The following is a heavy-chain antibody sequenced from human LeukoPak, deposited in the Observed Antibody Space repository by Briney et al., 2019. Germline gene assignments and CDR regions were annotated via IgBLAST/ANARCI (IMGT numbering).Heavy chain of an antibody. Sequence: SETLSLTCTVSGGSISSGSYYWSWIRQPAGKGLEWIGRIYTSGSTNYNPSLKSRVTISVDTSKNQFSLKLSSVTAADAAVYYCARAASYYYGSGRYYKDYYYYYMDFWGKGTTVTVSS. CDR1: GGSISSGSYY. D-gene: IGHD3-10*01. CDR2: IYTSGST. J-gene: IGHJ6*03. V-gene: IGHV4-61*02. CDR3: ARAASYYYGSGRYYKDYYYYYMDF.